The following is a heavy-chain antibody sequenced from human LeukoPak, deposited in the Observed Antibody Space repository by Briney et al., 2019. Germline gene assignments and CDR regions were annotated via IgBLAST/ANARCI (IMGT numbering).Heavy chain of an antibody. CDR2: LYTSGST. CDR3: ARDSGVATNLDY. V-gene: IGHV4-4*07. J-gene: IGHJ4*02. Sequence: SETLSLTCTVSGASISSNYWSWIRQPAGKGLEWIGRLYTSGSTNYNPSLRSRVTISVDKSKNQFSLKLSSVTAADTALHYCARDSGVATNLDYWGQGTLVTVSS. CDR1: GASISSNY. D-gene: IGHD5-24*01.